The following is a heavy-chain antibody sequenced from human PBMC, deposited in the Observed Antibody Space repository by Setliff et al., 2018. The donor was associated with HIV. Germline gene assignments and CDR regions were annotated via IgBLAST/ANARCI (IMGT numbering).Heavy chain of an antibody. V-gene: IGHV4-4*08. D-gene: IGHD5-12*01. CDR1: GGSVSSFY. Sequence: PSETLSLTCTVSGGSVSSFYWSWIRQPPNKGLEWIGYIYPTGSTNYNPSLQSRVTMSIDTSRSQFSLKLNSVTAADTAVYYCARDWGYIAATPDYWGQGTRVTVSS. CDR3: ARDWGYIAATPDY. J-gene: IGHJ4*02. CDR2: IYPTGST.